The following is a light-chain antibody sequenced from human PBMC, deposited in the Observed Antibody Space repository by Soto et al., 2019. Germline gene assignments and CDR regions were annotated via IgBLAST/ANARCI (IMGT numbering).Light chain of an antibody. CDR3: QHYSRSPLT. J-gene: IGKJ4*01. V-gene: IGKV3-20*01. CDR2: GAS. CDR1: QSVSSSY. Sequence: EIVLTQSPGTLSLSPGERATLSCRASQSVSSSYLAWYQQKPGQAPRLLIFGASTRATGIPDRFSCSGSGTDFTLTISRLEPEDFAVYYCQHYSRSPLTFGGGTKLEIK.